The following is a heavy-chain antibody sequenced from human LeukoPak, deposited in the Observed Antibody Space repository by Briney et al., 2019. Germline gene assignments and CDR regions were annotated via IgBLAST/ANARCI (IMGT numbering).Heavy chain of an antibody. V-gene: IGHV1-69*04. CDR2: IIPVLGVS. CDR3: ARSHITMVRGVITHFDY. CDR1: GGSFSSYV. J-gene: IGHJ4*02. Sequence: SVKVSCKASGGSFSSYVITWVRQAPGQGLEWMGRIIPVLGVSNFAQKFQGRVTMTRDTSTSTVYMELSSLRSEDTAVYYCARSHITMVRGVITHFDYWGQGTLVTVSS. D-gene: IGHD3-10*01.